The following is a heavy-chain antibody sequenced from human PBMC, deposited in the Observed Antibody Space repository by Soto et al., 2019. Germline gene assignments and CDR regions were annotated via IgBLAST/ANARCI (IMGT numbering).Heavy chain of an antibody. Sequence: QVQLVASGGGLVKPGGSLRLSCAASGFTFSDYYMSWIRQAPGKGLEWVSYISSSSSYTNYADSVKGRFTISRDNAKNSLHLQMNRLRAEDTAVSDSERDSSWRQLWGQGGDSGMDVWGQGTTVTVSS. CDR1: GFTFSDYY. V-gene: IGHV3-11*05. J-gene: IGHJ6*02. CDR2: ISSSSSYT. CDR3: ERDSSWRQLWGQGGDSGMDV. D-gene: IGHD5-18*01.